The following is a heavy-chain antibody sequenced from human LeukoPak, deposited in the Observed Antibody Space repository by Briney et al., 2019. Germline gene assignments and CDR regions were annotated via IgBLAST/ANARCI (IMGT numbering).Heavy chain of an antibody. J-gene: IGHJ4*02. CDR1: GFTFSNAR. Sequence: GGSLRLSCEASGFTFSNARMNWVRQAPGKGLEWVSSISSSSSYIYYADSVKGRFTISRDNAKNSLYLQMNSLRAEDTAVYYCARHSSYSYLDYWGQGTLVTVSS. CDR3: ARHSSYSYLDY. D-gene: IGHD5-18*01. V-gene: IGHV3-21*01. CDR2: ISSSSSYI.